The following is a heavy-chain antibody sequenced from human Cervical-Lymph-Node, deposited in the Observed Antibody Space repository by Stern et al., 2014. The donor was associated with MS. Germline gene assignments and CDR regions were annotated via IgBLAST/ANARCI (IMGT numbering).Heavy chain of an antibody. CDR3: ARRVRGMDY. J-gene: IGHJ4*02. Sequence: QVQLVESGPGLVKPSETLSLTCTVSGDSLSSNHWSWIRQFPGKGLEWIGYVYYSGSTTYNPSLKSRVNISVDMSTTQFSLKLSPVTAADTAVYYCARRVRGMDYWGQGTLVTVSS. CDR2: VYYSGST. D-gene: IGHD3-10*01. CDR1: GDSLSSNH. V-gene: IGHV4-59*08.